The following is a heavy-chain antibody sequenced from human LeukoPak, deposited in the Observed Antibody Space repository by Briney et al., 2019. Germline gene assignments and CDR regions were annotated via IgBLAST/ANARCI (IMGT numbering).Heavy chain of an antibody. CDR3: ARGRDGYNFGYLDL. D-gene: IGHD5-24*01. V-gene: IGHV1-8*03. Sequence: ASVKVSCMASGYTFTSYDINWVRQATGQGLEWMGWMTPNSGITGYAQKFQGRVTITRSTSITTAYMELSSLRSEDTAVYYCARGRDGYNFGYLDLWGRGTLVTVSS. CDR2: MTPNSGIT. J-gene: IGHJ2*01. CDR1: GYTFTSYD.